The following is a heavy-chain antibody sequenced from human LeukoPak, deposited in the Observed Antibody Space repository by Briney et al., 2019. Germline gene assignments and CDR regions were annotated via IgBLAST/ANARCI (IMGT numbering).Heavy chain of an antibody. CDR1: GGSISSGGYY. Sequence: KPSQTLSLTCTVSGGSISSGGYYWSWIRQHPGKGLEWIEYIYYSGSTYYNPSLKSRVTISVDTSKNQFSLKLSSVTAADTAMYYCVRDYGNNWFDPWGQGTLVTVSA. J-gene: IGHJ5*02. CDR2: IYYSGST. V-gene: IGHV4-31*03. D-gene: IGHD4-17*01. CDR3: VRDYGNNWFDP.